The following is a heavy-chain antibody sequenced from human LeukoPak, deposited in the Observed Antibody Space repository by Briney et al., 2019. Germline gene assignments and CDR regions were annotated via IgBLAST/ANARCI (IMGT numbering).Heavy chain of an antibody. CDR1: GFTFSSYS. J-gene: IGHJ4*02. D-gene: IGHD6-19*01. CDR2: ISSSSSYI. CDR3: ARAMPLSAYSSDRNFDY. V-gene: IGHV3-21*01. Sequence: GGSLRLSCAASGFTFSSYSMNWVRQAPGKGLEWVSSISSSSSYIYYADSVKGRFTISRDNAKNSLYLQMNSLRAEDTAVYYCARAMPLSAYSSDRNFDYWGQGTLVTVSS.